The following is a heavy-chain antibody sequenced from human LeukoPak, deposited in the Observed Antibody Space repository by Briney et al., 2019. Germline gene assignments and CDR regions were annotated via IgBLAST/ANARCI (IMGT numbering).Heavy chain of an antibody. J-gene: IGHJ6*03. D-gene: IGHD3-10*01. CDR1: GDSVSSNSAA. CDR2: TYYRSKWYN. Sequence: SQTLSLTCAISGDSVSSNSAAWNWIGQSPSRGLEWLGRTYYRSKWYNDYAVSVKSRITINPDTSKNQFSLQLNSVTPEDTAVYYCARTPVRGVIPGYYYYYMDVWGKGTTVTVSS. V-gene: IGHV6-1*01. CDR3: ARTPVRGVIPGYYYYYMDV.